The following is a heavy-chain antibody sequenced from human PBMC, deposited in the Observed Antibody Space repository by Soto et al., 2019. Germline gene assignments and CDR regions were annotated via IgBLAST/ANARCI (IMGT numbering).Heavy chain of an antibody. CDR2: FSATSENT. Sequence: EVQLLESGGGLVQPGGSLRLSCVGSGFFFSSYTMTWVRQAPGKGLGWVSSFSATSENTYYADSVRGRFTISRDNSKNTRFLQMNSLTAEDTAMYYCAKARDQQWVRLPFDYWGQGILVIVSS. CDR3: AKARDQQWVRLPFDY. D-gene: IGHD6-19*01. CDR1: GFFFSSYT. J-gene: IGHJ4*02. V-gene: IGHV3-23*01.